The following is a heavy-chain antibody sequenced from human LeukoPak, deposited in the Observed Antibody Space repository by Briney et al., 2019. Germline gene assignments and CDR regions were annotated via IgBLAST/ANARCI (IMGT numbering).Heavy chain of an antibody. V-gene: IGHV1-69*13. D-gene: IGHD6-13*01. CDR2: IIPMFGTP. Sequence: SVKVSCKASGYTFTGYYMHWVRQAPGEGLEWMGGIIPMFGTPNYAQKFQGRVTINADESTSTVYMELSSLRSEDTAVYYCAKDRVQYSSSLFDYWGQGTLVIVSS. CDR1: GYTFTGYY. J-gene: IGHJ4*02. CDR3: AKDRVQYSSSLFDY.